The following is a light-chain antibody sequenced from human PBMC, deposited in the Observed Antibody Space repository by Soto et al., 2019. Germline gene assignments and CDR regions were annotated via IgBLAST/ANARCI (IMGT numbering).Light chain of an antibody. Sequence: EIVMTQSPATLSVSPGERATLSCRASQSVSSNLAWYQQKPGQAPRLLIYGASTRATVIPARFSGSESGTEFTLTISSLQSEDFAVYYCQQYNNWPPWTFGQGTKLEIK. CDR2: GAS. CDR3: QQYNNWPPWT. V-gene: IGKV3-15*01. J-gene: IGKJ2*02. CDR1: QSVSSN.